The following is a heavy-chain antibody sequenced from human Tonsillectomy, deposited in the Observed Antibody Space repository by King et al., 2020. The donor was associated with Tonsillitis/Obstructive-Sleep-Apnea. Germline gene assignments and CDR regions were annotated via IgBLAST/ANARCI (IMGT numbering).Heavy chain of an antibody. CDR1: GDTFSSYE. Sequence: QLVQSGAEVKKPGSSVKVSCKASGDTFSSYEISWVRQAPGQGLEWMGRIRPIRGILSYAQKFQGRVTITADKSKSTDYMELSNLRSEDTAVYYCVGERTGRGSWGHNWFDPWGQGTLVTVSS. D-gene: IGHD3-10*01. J-gene: IGHJ5*02. CDR3: VGERTGRGSWGHNWFDP. V-gene: IGHV1-69*09. CDR2: IRPIRGIL.